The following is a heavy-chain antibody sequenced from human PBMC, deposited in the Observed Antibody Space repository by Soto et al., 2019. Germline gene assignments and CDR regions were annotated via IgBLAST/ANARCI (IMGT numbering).Heavy chain of an antibody. Sequence: ASAKVTCKASGYTFGNNDISWVRQATGQGLEWVGWXXPXXGXTXXXQXXXGRVSMNRNTSITKAYLEVTSLRSDDTAIYYCARMATSGTLNGFDPWGQGTLVNASS. CDR1: GYTFGNND. CDR3: ARMATSGTLNGFDP. CDR2: XXPXXGXT. J-gene: IGHJ5*02. V-gene: IGHV1-8*01.